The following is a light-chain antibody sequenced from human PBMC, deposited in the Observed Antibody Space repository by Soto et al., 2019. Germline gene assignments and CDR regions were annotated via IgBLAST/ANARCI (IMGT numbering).Light chain of an antibody. CDR2: DVS. V-gene: IGLV2-14*01. CDR1: SSDVGGYNY. J-gene: IGLJ2*01. Sequence: QSALTQPASVSGSPGQSITISCTGTSSDVGGYNYVSWYQQHPGKAPKLMIYDVSNRPSGVSNRFSGSKSGNTASLTISGLQAEDEPDYYCSSYTSSSTRVVFGGGTKVTVL. CDR3: SSYTSSSTRVV.